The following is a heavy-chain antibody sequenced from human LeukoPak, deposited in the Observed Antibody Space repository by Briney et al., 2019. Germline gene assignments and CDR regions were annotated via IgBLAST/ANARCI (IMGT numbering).Heavy chain of an antibody. CDR2: IYYSGST. D-gene: IGHD4-23*01. J-gene: IGHJ5*02. V-gene: IGHV4-39*01. CDR3: ARFYGGNLNWFDP. Sequence: SETLSLTCTVSGGSISSTSYYWGWIRQPPGKGLEWIVSIYYSGSTYYNPSLKSRVTISVDTSKNQFSLKLSSVTAADTAVYYCARFYGGNLNWFDPWGQGTLVTVSS. CDR1: GGSISSTSYY.